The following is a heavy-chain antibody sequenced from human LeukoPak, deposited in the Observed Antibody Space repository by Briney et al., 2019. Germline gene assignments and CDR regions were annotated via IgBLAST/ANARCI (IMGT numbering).Heavy chain of an antibody. V-gene: IGHV3-74*01. CDR2: INNDGSST. J-gene: IGHJ4*02. CDR3: AILRGTVTASDY. Sequence: PGGCLRLSCAASGFTFSSYWMHWVRQAPGKGLAWVSHINNDGSSTTYADSVEGRFATSRDNAKNTLYLQMNSLRVEDTAVYYCAILRGTVTASDYWGQGTLVTVSS. CDR1: GFTFSSYW. D-gene: IGHD4-11*01.